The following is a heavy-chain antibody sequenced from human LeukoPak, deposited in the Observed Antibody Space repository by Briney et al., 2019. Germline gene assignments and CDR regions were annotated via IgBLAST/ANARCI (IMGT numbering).Heavy chain of an antibody. CDR1: GFTFSSSA. CDR2: ISGSGGTT. Sequence: GGSLRLSCAASGFTFSSSAMSWVRQAPGKGLEWVSAISGSGGTTYYADSVKGRFTISRDKSKNTLYLQMNNLRAEDTAVYYCAKDASGYFPDASDIWGQGTMVTVSS. CDR3: AKDASGYFPDASDI. J-gene: IGHJ3*02. D-gene: IGHD2/OR15-2a*01. V-gene: IGHV3-23*01.